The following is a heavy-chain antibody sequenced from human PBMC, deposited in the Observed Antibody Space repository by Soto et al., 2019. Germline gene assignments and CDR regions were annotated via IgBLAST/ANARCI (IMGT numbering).Heavy chain of an antibody. CDR2: ISSNGGST. CDR3: ARALGYAFDI. Sequence: EVQLVESGGGLVQPGGSLRLSCAASGFTFSSYAMHWVRQAPGKGLEYVSAISSNGGSTYYANSVKGRFTISRDNSTNTLYLQMGSLRAEDMAVYYCARALGYAFDICGQGKMVTVSS. D-gene: IGHD7-27*01. V-gene: IGHV3-64*01. CDR1: GFTFSSYA. J-gene: IGHJ3*02.